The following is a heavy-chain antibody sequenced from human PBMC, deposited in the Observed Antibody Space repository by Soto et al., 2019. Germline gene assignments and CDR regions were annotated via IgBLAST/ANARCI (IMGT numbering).Heavy chain of an antibody. Sequence: PSETLSFTCTVSGGSISSYYWSWIRQPPGKGLEWIGYIYYSGSTNYNPSLKSRVTISVDTSKNQFSLKLSSVTAADTAVYYCASDYYYGSAWVFDYWGQGTLVTVSS. CDR2: IYYSGST. J-gene: IGHJ4*02. CDR1: GGSISSYY. CDR3: ASDYYYGSAWVFDY. V-gene: IGHV4-59*01. D-gene: IGHD3-10*01.